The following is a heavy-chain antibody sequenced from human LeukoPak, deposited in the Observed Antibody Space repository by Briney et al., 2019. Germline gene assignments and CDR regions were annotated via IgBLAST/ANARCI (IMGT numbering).Heavy chain of an antibody. Sequence: GESLKISCKGSGYRFTSYWIGWVRQMPGKGLEWMGIIYPDDSDTRYSPSFQGQVTISADKSISTAYLQWSSLKASDTAMYYCARHSRGVDTTMVTVGNGDYWGQGTLVTVSS. J-gene: IGHJ4*02. CDR1: GYRFTSYW. D-gene: IGHD5-18*01. CDR3: ARHSRGVDTTMVTVGNGDY. CDR2: IYPDDSDT. V-gene: IGHV5-51*01.